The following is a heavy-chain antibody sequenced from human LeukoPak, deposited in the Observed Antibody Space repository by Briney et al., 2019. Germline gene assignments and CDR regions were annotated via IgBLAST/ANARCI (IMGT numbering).Heavy chain of an antibody. V-gene: IGHV3-23*01. CDR1: GFTFSSYA. J-gene: IGHJ6*02. Sequence: GGSLRLSCAASGFTFSSYAMSWVRQAPGKGLEWVSAISGSGGSTYYADSVKDRFTISRDNSKNTLYLQMNSLRAEDTAVYYCAKSRLQGYYYYGMDVWGQGTTVTVSS. D-gene: IGHD2-15*01. CDR3: AKSRLQGYYYYGMDV. CDR2: ISGSGGST.